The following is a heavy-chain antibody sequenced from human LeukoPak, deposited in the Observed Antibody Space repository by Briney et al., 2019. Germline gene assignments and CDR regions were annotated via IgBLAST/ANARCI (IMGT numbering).Heavy chain of an antibody. V-gene: IGHV3-7*01. J-gene: IGHJ6*03. CDR1: GFTFSTSW. D-gene: IGHD3-10*01. Sequence: PGGSLRLSCAASGFTFSTSWMSWVRQAPGKGLEWVANIKQDGSEKYYVDSVKGRFTISRDNAKNSLYLQMNSLRAEDTAVYYCARVSSKATVRGLITKKNYYYYYMDVWGKGTTVTISS. CDR3: ARVSSKATVRGLITKKNYYYYYMDV. CDR2: IKQDGSEK.